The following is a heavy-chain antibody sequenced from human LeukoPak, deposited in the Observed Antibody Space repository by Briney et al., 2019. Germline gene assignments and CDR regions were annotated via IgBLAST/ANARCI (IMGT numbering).Heavy chain of an antibody. D-gene: IGHD1-26*01. V-gene: IGHV4-4*07. Sequence: SETLSLTCTVSGGSISSYYWSWIRQPAGKGLEWIGRIYASGSTNYNPSLKSRVPMSVDTSKSQFSLKLISVTAADTAVYYCARDPRGIVGANHNWFDPWGQGTLVTVSS. CDR2: IYASGST. CDR1: GGSISSYY. CDR3: ARDPRGIVGANHNWFDP. J-gene: IGHJ5*02.